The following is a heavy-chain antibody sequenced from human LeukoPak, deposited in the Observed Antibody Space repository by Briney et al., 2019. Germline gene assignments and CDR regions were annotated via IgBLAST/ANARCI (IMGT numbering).Heavy chain of an antibody. CDR2: ISSSSSYI. CDR1: GFRLVNYW. V-gene: IGHV3-21*01. D-gene: IGHD3-3*01. J-gene: IGHJ4*02. Sequence: GGSLRLSCEASGFRLVNYWMNWVRQAPGKGLEWVSSISSSSSYIYYADSVKGRFTISRDNAENSLYLQMNSLRAEDTAVYYWARSGYYTPLFAYWGQGPLVTVSS. CDR3: ARSGYYTPLFAY.